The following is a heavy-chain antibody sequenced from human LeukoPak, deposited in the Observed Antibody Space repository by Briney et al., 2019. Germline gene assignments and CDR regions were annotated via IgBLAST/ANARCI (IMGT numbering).Heavy chain of an antibody. CDR3: ARDERAENYYDSSGYYYGEGNFDY. Sequence: ASVKVSCKASGYTFTSYGISWVRQAPGQGLEWMGWISAYNGNTNYAQKLQGRVTMTTDTSTSTAYMELSSLRSEDTAVYYCARDERAENYYDSSGYYYGEGNFDYWGQGTLVTVSS. D-gene: IGHD3-22*01. CDR1: GYTFTSYG. J-gene: IGHJ4*02. V-gene: IGHV1-18*01. CDR2: ISAYNGNT.